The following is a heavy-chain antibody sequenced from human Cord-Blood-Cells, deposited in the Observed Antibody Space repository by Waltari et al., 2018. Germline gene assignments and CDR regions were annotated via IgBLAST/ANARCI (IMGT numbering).Heavy chain of an antibody. CDR3: ARDQVDTAMEY. J-gene: IGHJ4*02. CDR1: GFTFSDYY. V-gene: IGHV3-11*04. Sequence: QVQLVESGGGLVKPGGSLRLSCAASGFTFSDYYMSWIRQAPGKGLGWVSYISSSGSTRYNADSGKGRFTISRDNAKNSLCLQMNSLRAEYTAVYYCARDQVDTAMEYWGQGTLVTVSS. D-gene: IGHD5-18*01. CDR2: ISSSGSTR.